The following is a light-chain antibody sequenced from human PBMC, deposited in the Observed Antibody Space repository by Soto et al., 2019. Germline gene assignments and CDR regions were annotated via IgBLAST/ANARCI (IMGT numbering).Light chain of an antibody. CDR1: SSDVGGYNY. V-gene: IGLV2-14*01. Sequence: QSALTQPASVSGSPGQSITISCTGTSSDVGGYNYVSWYQQHPGKAPKLMIYDVSNRPSGASNRFSGSKSGNTASLTISGLQAEDDADYYCSSYTSSSTYVVFGGVTKLTVL. CDR2: DVS. J-gene: IGLJ2*01. CDR3: SSYTSSSTYVV.